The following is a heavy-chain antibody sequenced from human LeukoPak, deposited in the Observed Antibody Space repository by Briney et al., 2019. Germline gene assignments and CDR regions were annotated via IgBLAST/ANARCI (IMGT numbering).Heavy chain of an antibody. CDR1: GFTFSSYA. D-gene: IGHD3-3*01. Sequence: GGSLRLSCAASGFTFSSYAMSWVRQAPGKGLEWVSSISGAGRSTYYADSVKGRFSISRDNSKKTLYLQMNSLRAEDTAVYYCAKRSGGPSPFDYWGQGALVTVSS. J-gene: IGHJ4*02. CDR3: AKRSGGPSPFDY. V-gene: IGHV3-23*01. CDR2: ISGAGRST.